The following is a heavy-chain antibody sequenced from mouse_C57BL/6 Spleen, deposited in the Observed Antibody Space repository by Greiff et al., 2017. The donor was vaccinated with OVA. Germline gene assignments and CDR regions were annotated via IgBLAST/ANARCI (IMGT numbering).Heavy chain of an antibody. J-gene: IGHJ4*01. CDR2: INPSNGGT. CDR3: ASGRNPHAMDY. CDR1: SYTFTSYW. D-gene: IGHD1-1*01. V-gene: IGHV1-53*01. Sequence: QVQLKQPGTELVKPGASVKLSCKASSYTFTSYWMHWVKQRPGQGLEWIGNINPSNGGTNYNEKFKSKATLTVDKSSSTAYMQLSSLTSEDSAVYYCASGRNPHAMDYWGQGTSVTVSS.